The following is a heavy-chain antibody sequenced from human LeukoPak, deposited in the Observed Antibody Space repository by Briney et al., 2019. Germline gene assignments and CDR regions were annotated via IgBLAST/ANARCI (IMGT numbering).Heavy chain of an antibody. J-gene: IGHJ4*02. CDR3: TRSYCSTGSCSRDY. CDR2: IDPGDSET. V-gene: IGHV5-51*01. CDR1: GYSFNSYW. Sequence: GESLKISCKPSGYSFNSYWMGWVRQMPGKGLEWMGIIDPGDSETRYSPSVQGRVTISVDRSSTTTFLQWSSLEASDSGVYFCTRSYCSTGSCSRDYWGQGTLVTASS. D-gene: IGHD2-15*01.